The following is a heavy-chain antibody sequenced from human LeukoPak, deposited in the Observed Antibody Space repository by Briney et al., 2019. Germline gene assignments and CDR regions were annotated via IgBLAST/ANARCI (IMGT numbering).Heavy chain of an antibody. Sequence: SETLSLTCAVYGGSFSGYYWSWIRQPPGKGLEWIGEINHSGSTNYNPSLKSRVTISVDTSKNQFSLKLSSVTAADTAVYYCARGGFYYDFWSGYYTSHGWFDPWGQGTLVTVSS. CDR2: INHSGST. CDR3: ARGGFYYDFWSGYYTSHGWFDP. D-gene: IGHD3-3*01. J-gene: IGHJ5*02. V-gene: IGHV4-34*01. CDR1: GGSFSGYY.